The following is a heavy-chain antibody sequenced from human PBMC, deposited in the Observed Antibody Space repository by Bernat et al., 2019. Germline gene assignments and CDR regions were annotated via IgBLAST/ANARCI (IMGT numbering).Heavy chain of an antibody. D-gene: IGHD3-3*01. CDR2: INAGNGNT. J-gene: IGHJ3*02. CDR1: GYTFTTYA. V-gene: IGHV1-3*01. CDR3: ARESRPSNYDFWSENDI. Sequence: QVQLVQSGAEVKKPGASVKVSCKASGYTFTTYAMHWVRQAPGQRLEWMGWINAGNGNTKYSQKFQGRVTITRDASASTAYMELSSLRSEDTAVYYCARESRPSNYDFWSENDIRGQGTMVTVSS.